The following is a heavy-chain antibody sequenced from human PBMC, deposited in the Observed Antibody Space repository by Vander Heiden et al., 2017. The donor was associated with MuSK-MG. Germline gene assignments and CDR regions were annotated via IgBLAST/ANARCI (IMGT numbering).Heavy chain of an antibody. V-gene: IGHV4-34*01. CDR2: INHRGST. Sequence: QVQLQHWGAALLMPSATLSPPCAVYGGPFSDYYWSRIRQPTGKGLEWIGKINHRGSTNYNPSLKSRVTISVDTSKNQFSLKVSSVTAADAAVYYCARVMTENKWYDPWCQGTLVDVSS. J-gene: IGHJ5*02. CDR3: ARVMTENKWYDP. CDR1: GGPFSDYY.